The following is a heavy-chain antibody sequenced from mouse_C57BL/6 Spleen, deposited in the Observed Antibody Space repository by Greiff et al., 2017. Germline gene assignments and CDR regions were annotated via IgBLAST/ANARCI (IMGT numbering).Heavy chain of an antibody. CDR1: GFSLTSYG. J-gene: IGHJ4*01. CDR3: ANSAYYAMDD. Sequence: QVQLKESGPGLVQPSPSLSISCTVSGFSLTSYGVHWVRQPPGKGLEWLGVIWSGGSTDYDAAFISRLSNSKDNSKSLVFFRMNSLQADDTARYYCANSAYYAMDDWGQGTSVTVSS. CDR2: IWSGGST. V-gene: IGHV2-4*01.